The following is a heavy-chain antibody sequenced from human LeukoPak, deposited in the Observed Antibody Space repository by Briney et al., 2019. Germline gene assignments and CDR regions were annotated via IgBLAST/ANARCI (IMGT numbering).Heavy chain of an antibody. D-gene: IGHD3-3*01. CDR2: ISYDGSNK. CDR1: GFTFSSYA. CDR3: ARVGSYYDFWSGYYGMDV. J-gene: IGHJ6*02. V-gene: IGHV3-30-3*01. Sequence: PGGSLRLSCAASGFTFSSYAMHWVRQAPGKGLEWVAVISYDGSNKYYADSVKGRFTISRDNSKNTLYLQMSSLRAEDTAVYYCARVGSYYDFWSGYYGMDVWGQGTTVTVSS.